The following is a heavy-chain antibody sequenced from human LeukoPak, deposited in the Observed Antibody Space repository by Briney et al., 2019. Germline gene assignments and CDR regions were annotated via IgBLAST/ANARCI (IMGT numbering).Heavy chain of an antibody. CDR2: INAGNGNT. D-gene: IGHD6-13*01. CDR1: GYAFTSYA. V-gene: IGHV1-3*01. CDR3: ARGALRAAAGLNWFDP. Sequence: AASVKVSCKASGYAFTSYAMHWVRQAPGQRLEWMGWINAGNGNTKYSQKFQGRVTITRDTSASTAYMELSSLRSEDTAVYYCARGALRAAAGLNWFDPWGQGTLVTVSS. J-gene: IGHJ5*02.